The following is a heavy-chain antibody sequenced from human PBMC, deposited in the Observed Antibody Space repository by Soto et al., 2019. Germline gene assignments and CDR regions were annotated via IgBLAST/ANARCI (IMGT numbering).Heavy chain of an antibody. CDR2: INHSGST. CDR3: ARTERITMVRGVIRY. J-gene: IGHJ4*02. CDR1: GGPFSGYY. V-gene: IGHV4-34*01. D-gene: IGHD3-10*01. Sequence: SETLSLTCAVYGGPFSGYYWSWIRQPPGKGLEWIGEINHSGSTNYNPSLKSRVTISVDTSKNQFSLKLSSVTAADTAVYYCARTERITMVRGVIRYWGQGTLVTVSS.